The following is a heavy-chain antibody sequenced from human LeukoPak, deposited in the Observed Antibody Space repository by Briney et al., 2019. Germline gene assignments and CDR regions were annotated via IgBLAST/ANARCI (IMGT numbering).Heavy chain of an antibody. CDR3: AREGDATIESDFDY. CDR2: IYYSGST. D-gene: IGHD5-24*01. Sequence: KPSETLSLTCTVSGGSVSSGSYYWSWIRQPPGKGLEWIGYIYYSGSTNYNPSLKSRVTISVDTSKNQFSLKLSSVTAADTAVYFCAREGDATIESDFDYWGQGTPVTVSS. V-gene: IGHV4-61*01. CDR1: GGSVSSGSYY. J-gene: IGHJ4*02.